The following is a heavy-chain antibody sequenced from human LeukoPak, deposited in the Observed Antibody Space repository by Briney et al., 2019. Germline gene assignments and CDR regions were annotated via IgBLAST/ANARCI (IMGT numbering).Heavy chain of an antibody. J-gene: IGHJ6*03. Sequence: SETLSLTCAVSGGSISSGGYSWSWIRQPPGKGLEWIGYIYYNPSLKSRVTISVDTSKNQFSLKLSSVTAADTAVYYCARVRYGDYYYYYYYMDVWGKGTTVTVSS. CDR1: GGSISSGGYS. V-gene: IGHV4-30-4*07. CDR3: ARVRYGDYYYYYYYMDV. CDR2: IY. D-gene: IGHD4-17*01.